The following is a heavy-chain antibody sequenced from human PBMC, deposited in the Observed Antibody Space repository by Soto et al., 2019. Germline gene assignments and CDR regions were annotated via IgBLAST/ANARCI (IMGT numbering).Heavy chain of an antibody. J-gene: IGHJ6*02. CDR1: GFTFSDYY. CDR2: ISSSSSYT. V-gene: IGHV3-11*05. CDR3: ARDFQERHYGMDV. Sequence: QVQLVESGGGLVKPGGSLRLSCAASGFTFSDYYMSWIRQAPGKGLEWVSYISSSSSYTNYADSVKGRFTISRDNAKNSLHLQMNSLRAEDTAVYYCARDFQERHYGMDVWGQGTTVTVSS.